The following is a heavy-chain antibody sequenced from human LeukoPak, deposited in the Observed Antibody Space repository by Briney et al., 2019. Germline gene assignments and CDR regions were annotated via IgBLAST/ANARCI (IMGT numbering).Heavy chain of an antibody. D-gene: IGHD6-13*01. J-gene: IGHJ4*02. CDR2: IYTSGST. Sequence: SETLSLTCTVSDGSISSHYWSWIRQPAGKGLEWIGRIYTSGSTNYSPSLKSRVTMSMDTSKNHFPLNLRSVTAADTAVYYCARAPNSSSWRFDYWGQGTLVTVSS. CDR3: ARAPNSSSWRFDY. CDR1: DGSISSHY. V-gene: IGHV4-4*07.